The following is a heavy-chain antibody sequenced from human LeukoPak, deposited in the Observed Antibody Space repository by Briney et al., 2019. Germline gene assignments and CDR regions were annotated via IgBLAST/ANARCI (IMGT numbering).Heavy chain of an antibody. Sequence: GGSLRLSCAASGFTFSDYYMSWIRQAPGKGLEWVSYISSSGSTIYYADSVKGRFTISRDNAKNSLYLQMNILRAEDTAVYYCARHTYGSGSYYRYGMDVWGQGTTVTVSS. CDR2: ISSSGSTI. V-gene: IGHV3-11*01. J-gene: IGHJ6*02. CDR1: GFTFSDYY. CDR3: ARHTYGSGSYYRYGMDV. D-gene: IGHD3-10*01.